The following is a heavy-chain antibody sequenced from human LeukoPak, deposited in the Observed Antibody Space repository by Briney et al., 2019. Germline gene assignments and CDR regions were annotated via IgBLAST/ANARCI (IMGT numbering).Heavy chain of an antibody. CDR3: ARVAPRGYCSGGSCSSGWFDP. V-gene: IGHV4-30-2*01. D-gene: IGHD2-15*01. Sequence: SQTLSLTCAVSGGSISSGGYSWSWIRQPPGKGLEWIGYIYHSGSTYYNPSLKSRVTMSVDRSKNQFSLKLSSVTAADTAVYYCARVAPRGYCSGGSCSSGWFDPWGQGTLVTVSS. CDR2: IYHSGST. J-gene: IGHJ5*02. CDR1: GGSISSGGYS.